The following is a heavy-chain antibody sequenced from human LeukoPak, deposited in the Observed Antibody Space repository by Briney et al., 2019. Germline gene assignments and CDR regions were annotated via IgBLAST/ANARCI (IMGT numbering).Heavy chain of an antibody. CDR3: AKDQSYYYASGSNYNWFDP. CDR2: IKQYGSEK. Sequence: GGSLRLSCAASGFTFSSYWMSWVRQAPGKGLEWVANIKQYGSEKYYVDSVKGRFTISRDNAKNSLYLQMNSLRAEDTAVYYCAKDQSYYYASGSNYNWFDPWGLGTLVTVSS. V-gene: IGHV3-7*01. D-gene: IGHD3-10*01. J-gene: IGHJ5*02. CDR1: GFTFSSYW.